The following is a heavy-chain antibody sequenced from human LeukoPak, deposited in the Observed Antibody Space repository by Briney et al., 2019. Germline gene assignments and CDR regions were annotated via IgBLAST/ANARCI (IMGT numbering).Heavy chain of an antibody. D-gene: IGHD6-6*01. CDR3: ARASQGHFDY. CDR2: ISSNGGST. CDR1: GFTFSSYA. J-gene: IGHJ4*02. V-gene: IGHV3-64*01. Sequence: GGSLRLSCAASGFTFSSYAMHWVRQAPGKGLEYVSAISSNGGSTYYANSVKGRFTISRDNSKNTLYLQMGSLRAEDMAVYYCARASQGHFDYWGQGTLVTVSS.